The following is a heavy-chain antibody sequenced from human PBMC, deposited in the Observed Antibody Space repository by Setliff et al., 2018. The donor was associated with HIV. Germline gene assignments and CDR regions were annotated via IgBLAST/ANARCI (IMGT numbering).Heavy chain of an antibody. CDR3: ATSPAGEILGSRPFYFDY. J-gene: IGHJ4*02. CDR1: GDSINSGNYY. V-gene: IGHV4-31*03. CDR2: IYYSGST. Sequence: LSETLSLTCTVSGDSINSGNYYWSWIRQHPGKGLEWIGYIYYSGSTYYSPSLKSRVTISEDTSKNQFSLKMRSVTAADTAVYYCATSPAGEILGSRPFYFDYWGQGTLVTVSS. D-gene: IGHD3-10*01.